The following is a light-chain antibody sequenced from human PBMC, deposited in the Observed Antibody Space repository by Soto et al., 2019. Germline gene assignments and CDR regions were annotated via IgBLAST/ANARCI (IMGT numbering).Light chain of an antibody. CDR1: QSISGW. Sequence: DIRMTQSPSTLSASVGDRVTITCRASQSISGWLAWYQQKPGKAPKLLIYDASSLESGVPSRFSGSGSGTEFTLTISSLQPDDIATYYCQQYNSYWTFGQGTKVEIK. CDR3: QQYNSYWT. CDR2: DAS. V-gene: IGKV1-5*01. J-gene: IGKJ1*01.